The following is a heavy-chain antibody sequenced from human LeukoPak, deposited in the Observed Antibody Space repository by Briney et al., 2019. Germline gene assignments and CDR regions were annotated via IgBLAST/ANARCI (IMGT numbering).Heavy chain of an antibody. CDR3: AKAYTSGWPYYFDY. Sequence: GGSLRLSCAASGFSFTSCAMTWVRQAPRMGLEWVSLISGSGGTTYYADSVKGRFTISRDSSKHTLFLQMNSLRAEETAIYYCAKAYTSGWPYYFDYWGQGTLVTVSS. J-gene: IGHJ4*02. CDR2: ISGSGGTT. CDR1: GFSFTSCA. V-gene: IGHV3-23*01. D-gene: IGHD6-19*01.